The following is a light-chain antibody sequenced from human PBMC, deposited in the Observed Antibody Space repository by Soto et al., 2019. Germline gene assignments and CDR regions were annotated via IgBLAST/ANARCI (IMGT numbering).Light chain of an antibody. J-gene: IGKJ5*01. CDR3: QQRTSWPPT. CDR2: DTS. CDR1: QNVNNH. V-gene: IGKV3-11*01. Sequence: EIVLTQSPATLSLSPGERATLSCKASQNVNNHLVWYQQKSGQAPRLLIYDTSTRASDFPARFSGRGSGTDFTLTISSLEPGDFAVYYCQQRTSWPPTFGQGTRLDIK.